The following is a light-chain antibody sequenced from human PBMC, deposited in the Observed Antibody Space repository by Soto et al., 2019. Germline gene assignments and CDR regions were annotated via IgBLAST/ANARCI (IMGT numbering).Light chain of an antibody. V-gene: IGKV2-28*01. Sequence: DIVMTQSPLSLSVSPGEPASISCRSSQSLLHSNGYSYVDWYVQKPGQSPQLLIYMGYHRATGVPARFSGSESGTDFSRAISRVEAEDVGVYYCMQSLQTPPWTFGLWTKVEIK. CDR3: MQSLQTPPWT. CDR2: MGY. CDR1: QSLLHSNGYSY. J-gene: IGKJ1*01.